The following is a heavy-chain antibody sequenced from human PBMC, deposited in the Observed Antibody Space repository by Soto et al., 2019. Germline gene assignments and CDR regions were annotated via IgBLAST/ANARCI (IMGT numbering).Heavy chain of an antibody. CDR3: AREVGQGYCSGGSCYWFDP. CDR2: ISGYNGNT. CDR1: GYTFTSYG. J-gene: IGHJ5*02. Sequence: ASVKVSCKASGYTFTSYGISWVRQAPGQGREWMGWISGYNGNTNYAQKLQGRVTMTTDTSTSTAYMELRSLRSDGTAVYYCAREVGQGYCSGGSCYWFDPWGQGTLVTVSS. D-gene: IGHD2-15*01. V-gene: IGHV1-18*01.